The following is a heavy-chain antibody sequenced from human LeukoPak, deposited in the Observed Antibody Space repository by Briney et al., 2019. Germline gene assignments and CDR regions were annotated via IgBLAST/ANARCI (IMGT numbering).Heavy chain of an antibody. J-gene: IGHJ4*02. CDR1: GGSISSSSYY. V-gene: IGHV4-39*01. CDR3: ARQSTKDSSGWLFDY. D-gene: IGHD6-19*01. CDR2: VYYRGNT. Sequence: SETLSLTCTVSGGSISSSSYYWVWMRQPPGKGLEWIGSVYYRGNTYYTPSLKRRVNISVDPAKNQFSLKLSSVTAADTAVYYCARQSTKDSSGWLFDYWGQGTLLTVSS.